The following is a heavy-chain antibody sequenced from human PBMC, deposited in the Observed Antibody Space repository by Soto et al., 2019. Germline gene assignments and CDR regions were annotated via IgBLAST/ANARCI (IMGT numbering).Heavy chain of an antibody. D-gene: IGHD3-9*01. CDR1: GGSISSYY. V-gene: IGHV4-59*08. CDR3: ASQPGYYDILTGYSTYYFDY. CDR2: IYYRGNT. Sequence: SETLSLTCTVSGGSISSYYWNWIRQPPGKGLEWIGYIYYRGNTNYNPSLKSRVTISVDTSKNQFSLKLSSVTAADTAVYYCASQPGYYDILTGYSTYYFDYWGQGTPVTVSS. J-gene: IGHJ4*02.